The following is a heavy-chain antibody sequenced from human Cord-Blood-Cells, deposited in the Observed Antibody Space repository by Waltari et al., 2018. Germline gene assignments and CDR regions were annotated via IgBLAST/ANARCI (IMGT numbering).Heavy chain of an antibody. CDR3: ARGRVYCSSTSCYYYYGMDV. CDR2: INHSGST. J-gene: IGHJ6*02. V-gene: IGHV4-34*01. D-gene: IGHD2-2*01. Sequence: QVQLQQWGAGLLKPSETLSLTCAVYGGSFSGSYWSWIRQPPGKGLEWIGEINHSGSTNYNPSLKSRVTISVDTSKNQFSLKLSSVTAADTAVYYCARGRVYCSSTSCYYYYGMDVWGQGTTVTVSS. CDR1: GGSFSGSY.